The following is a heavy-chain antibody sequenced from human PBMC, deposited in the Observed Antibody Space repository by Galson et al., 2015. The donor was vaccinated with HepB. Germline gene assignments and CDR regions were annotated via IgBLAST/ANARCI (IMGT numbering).Heavy chain of an antibody. D-gene: IGHD1-26*01. Sequence: SVKVSCKASGYIFTDYCLHWVRQAPGQGLEWMGWINTKSGGTNYPQKFQGRVTVSRDTSMGTAYMELSRLKSDDTAVYFCARDQFSKSTWRGSPGDYWGQGTLVTVSS. J-gene: IGHJ4*02. CDR3: ARDQFSKSTWRGSPGDY. V-gene: IGHV1-2*02. CDR2: INTKSGGT. CDR1: GYIFTDYC.